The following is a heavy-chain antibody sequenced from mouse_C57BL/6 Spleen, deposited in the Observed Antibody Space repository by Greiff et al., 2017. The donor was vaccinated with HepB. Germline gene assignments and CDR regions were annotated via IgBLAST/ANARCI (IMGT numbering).Heavy chain of an antibody. J-gene: IGHJ2*01. Sequence: EVKVVESGGGLVKPGGSLKLSCAASGFTFSDYGMHWVRQAPEKGLEWVAYISSGSSTIYYADTVKGRFTISRDNAKNTLFLQMTSLRSEDTAMYYCARHYYLDYWGQGTTLTVSS. CDR3: ARHYYLDY. CDR2: ISSGSSTI. V-gene: IGHV5-17*01. CDR1: GFTFSDYG.